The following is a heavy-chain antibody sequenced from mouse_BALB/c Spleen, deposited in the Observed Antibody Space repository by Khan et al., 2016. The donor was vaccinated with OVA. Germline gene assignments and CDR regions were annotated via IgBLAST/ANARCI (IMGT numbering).Heavy chain of an antibody. CDR3: ARGRYGNWYFDV. CDR1: GYSFTSYW. Sequence: VQLQQSGAELARPGASVKLSCKASGYSFTSYWMQWVKQRPGPGLEWIGAIYPGDGDTRYTQKFKGKATLPADNSASTAYMQLSSLASEDSAIYYCARGRYGNWYFDVWGAGTTVTVSS. V-gene: IGHV1-87*01. D-gene: IGHD2-1*01. CDR2: IYPGDGDT. J-gene: IGHJ1*01.